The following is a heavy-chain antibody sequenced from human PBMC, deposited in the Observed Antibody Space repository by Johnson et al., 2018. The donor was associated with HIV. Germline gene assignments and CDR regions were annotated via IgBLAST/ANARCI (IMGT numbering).Heavy chain of an antibody. D-gene: IGHD5-18*01. CDR3: ARLPGGYSRDDLDI. V-gene: IGHV3-23*04. J-gene: IGHJ3*02. CDR2: ISGSGGST. Sequence: VQLVESGGGVVQPGRSLRLSCEASGFTFSSYAMSWVRQAPGKGLEWVSAISGSGGSTYYADSVKGRFTISRDNSKNTRYLQINSLRPEDTAVYYCARLPGGYSRDDLDIWGQGTMVTVSS. CDR1: GFTFSSYA.